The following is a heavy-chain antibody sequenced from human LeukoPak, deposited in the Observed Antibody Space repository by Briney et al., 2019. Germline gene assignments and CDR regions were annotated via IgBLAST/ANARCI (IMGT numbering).Heavy chain of an antibody. D-gene: IGHD4-17*01. Sequence: GRSLRLSCAASGFTFSSYSMNWVRQAPGKGLEWVSSISSSSSYIYYADSVKGRFTISRDNAKNSLYLQMNSLRAEDTAVYYCARAALYGDYLNYYYYMDVWGKGTTVTVSS. CDR2: ISSSSSYI. CDR1: GFTFSSYS. V-gene: IGHV3-21*01. J-gene: IGHJ6*03. CDR3: ARAALYGDYLNYYYYMDV.